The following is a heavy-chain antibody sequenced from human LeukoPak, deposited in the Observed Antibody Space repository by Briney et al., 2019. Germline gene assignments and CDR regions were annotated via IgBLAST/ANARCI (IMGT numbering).Heavy chain of an antibody. CDR2: INPSGGST. CDR1: GYTFTSYY. Sequence: ASVKVSCKASGYTFTSYYMHWVRQAPGQGLEWMGIINPSGGSTSYAQKFHGRVTMTRDTSTSTVYMELSSLRSEDTAVYYCARQLRPLGYFDLWGRGTLVTVSS. D-gene: IGHD1-7*01. J-gene: IGHJ2*01. CDR3: ARQLRPLGYFDL. V-gene: IGHV1-46*01.